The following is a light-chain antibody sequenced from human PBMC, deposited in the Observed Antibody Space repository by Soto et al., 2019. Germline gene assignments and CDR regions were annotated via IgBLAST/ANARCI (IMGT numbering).Light chain of an antibody. CDR2: DGS. CDR3: QQRSNWPIT. CDR1: QSVSSY. Sequence: EIVLTQSPATLSLSPGERATLSCRASQSVSSYLAWYQQKPGQAPRLLIYDGSNRATGIPARFSGSGPGTDFTLTISSLEPEDFAVYYCQQRSNWPITFGQGTRLEIK. V-gene: IGKV3-11*01. J-gene: IGKJ5*01.